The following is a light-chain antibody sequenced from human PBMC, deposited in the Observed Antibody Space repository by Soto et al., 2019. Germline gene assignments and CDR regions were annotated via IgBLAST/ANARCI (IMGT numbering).Light chain of an antibody. J-gene: IGKJ4*01. Sequence: EIVLTQSPATLSLSPGDRATLSCRASQSVSSYLAWYQQKPGQAPRLLIYDASNRATGIPARFSGSGSGTDFTLTITTLEPEDFAVYYCHQRSNWPSTFGGGTKVEIK. CDR2: DAS. CDR3: HQRSNWPST. CDR1: QSVSSY. V-gene: IGKV3-11*01.